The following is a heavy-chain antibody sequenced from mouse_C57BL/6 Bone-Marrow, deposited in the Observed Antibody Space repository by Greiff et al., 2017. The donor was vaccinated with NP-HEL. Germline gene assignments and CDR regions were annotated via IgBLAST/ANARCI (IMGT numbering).Heavy chain of an antibody. Sequence: VQLKESGPELVKPGASVKMSCKASGYTFTDYNMHWVKQSHGKSLEWIGYINHNNGGTSYNQKFKGKATLTVNKSSSTAYMELRSLTSEDSAVYYCARLGGVDYWGQGTTLTVSS. CDR2: INHNNGGT. J-gene: IGHJ2*01. V-gene: IGHV1-22*01. CDR3: ARLGGVDY. CDR1: GYTFTDYN.